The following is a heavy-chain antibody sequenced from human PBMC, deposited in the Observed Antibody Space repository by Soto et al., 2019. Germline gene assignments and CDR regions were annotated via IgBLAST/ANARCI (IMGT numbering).Heavy chain of an antibody. CDR1: GYTFTGYY. V-gene: IGHV1-2*02. J-gene: IGHJ5*02. Sequence: EASVKVSCKASGYTFTGYYMHWVRQAPGQGLEWMGWINPNSGGTNYAQKFQGRVTMTRDTSISTAYMELSRLRSDDTAVYYCACLGVVAGTLFDPWGQGTLVTVSS. CDR3: ACLGVVAGTLFDP. CDR2: INPNSGGT. D-gene: IGHD6-19*01.